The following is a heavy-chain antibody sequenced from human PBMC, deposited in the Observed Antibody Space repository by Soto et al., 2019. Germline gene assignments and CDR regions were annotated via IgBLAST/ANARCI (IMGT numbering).Heavy chain of an antibody. CDR1: GGSISSGGYY. Sequence: QVQLQESGPGLAKPSQTLSLTCTVSGGSISSGGYYWSWIRQHPGKGLEWIGYIYYSGSTYYNPSLKSRVTISVDTSKNQFSLKLSSVTAADTAVYYCARHGLQLLSYGGAFDIWGQGTMVTVSS. J-gene: IGHJ3*02. CDR2: IYYSGST. CDR3: ARHGLQLLSYGGAFDI. V-gene: IGHV4-31*03. D-gene: IGHD2-2*01.